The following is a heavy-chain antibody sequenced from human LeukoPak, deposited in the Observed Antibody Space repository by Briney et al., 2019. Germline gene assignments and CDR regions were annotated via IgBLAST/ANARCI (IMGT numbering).Heavy chain of an antibody. CDR2: INPNSGGT. Sequence: ASVKVSCKASGYTFTGYYMHWVRQAPGQGLEWMGWINPNSGGTNYAQKFQGRVTMTRDTSISTAYMELSRLRSEDTAVYYCARMYYDFWSGNTMNWFDPWGQGTLVTVSS. V-gene: IGHV1-2*02. D-gene: IGHD3-3*01. CDR3: ARMYYDFWSGNTMNWFDP. CDR1: GYTFTGYY. J-gene: IGHJ5*02.